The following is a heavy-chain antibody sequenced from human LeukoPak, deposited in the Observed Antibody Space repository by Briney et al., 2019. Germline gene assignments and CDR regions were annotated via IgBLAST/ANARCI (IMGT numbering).Heavy chain of an antibody. V-gene: IGHV4-39*05. Sequence: PSETPSLTCTVSGDSTRSNNYYWGWIRQPPGKGLEWIGSIYDTGSTFYNPSLKSRVIISVDTSKNQFSLKLSSVTAADTAVYYCQSRFLEWLLDYWGQGTLVTVSS. J-gene: IGHJ4*02. CDR1: GDSTRSNNYY. D-gene: IGHD3-3*01. CDR2: IYDTGST. CDR3: QSRFLEWLLDY.